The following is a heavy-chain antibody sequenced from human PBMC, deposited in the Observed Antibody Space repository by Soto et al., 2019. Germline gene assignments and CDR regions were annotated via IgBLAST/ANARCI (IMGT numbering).Heavy chain of an antibody. J-gene: IGHJ6*03. D-gene: IGHD3-3*01. V-gene: IGHV3-11*01. CDR3: ARDYDFWSGKDYYYYYYYMDV. CDR2: ISSSGSTI. Sequence: GGSLRLSCAASGFTFSDYYMSWIRQAPGKGLEWVSYISSSGSTIYYADSVKGRFTISRDNAKNALYLQMNSRRAEDTAVYYCARDYDFWSGKDYYYYYYYMDVWGKGTTVTVSS. CDR1: GFTFSDYY.